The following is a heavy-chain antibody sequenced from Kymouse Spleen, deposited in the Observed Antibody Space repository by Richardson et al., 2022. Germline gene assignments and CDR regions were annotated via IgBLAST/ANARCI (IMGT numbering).Heavy chain of an antibody. CDR3: AKDPNCSSTSCPFYYYYYYGMDV. CDR1: GFTFSSYG. D-gene: IGHD2-2*02. J-gene: IGHJ6*02. V-gene: IGHV3-30*18. Sequence: QVQLVESGGGVVQPGRSLRLSCAASGFTFSSYGMHWVRQAPGKGLEWVAVISYDGSNKYYADSVKGRFTISRDNSKNTLYLQMNSLRAEDTAVYYCAKDPNCSSTSCPFYYYYYYGMDVWGQGTTVTVSS. CDR2: ISYDGSNK.